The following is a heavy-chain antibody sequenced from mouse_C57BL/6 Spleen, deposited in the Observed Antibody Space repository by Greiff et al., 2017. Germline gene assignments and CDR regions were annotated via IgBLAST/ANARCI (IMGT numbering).Heavy chain of an antibody. CDR3: ASHYYGSSYWYFDV. D-gene: IGHD1-1*01. CDR2: IDPSDSYT. V-gene: IGHV1-59*01. CDR1: GYTFTSYW. Sequence: QVQLQQPGAELVRPGTSVKLSCKASGYTFTSYWMHWVKQRPGQGLEWIGVIDPSDSYTNYNQKFKGKATLTVDPSSSTAYMQLSSLTSEDSAVYYCASHYYGSSYWYFDVWGTGTTVTVSS. J-gene: IGHJ1*03.